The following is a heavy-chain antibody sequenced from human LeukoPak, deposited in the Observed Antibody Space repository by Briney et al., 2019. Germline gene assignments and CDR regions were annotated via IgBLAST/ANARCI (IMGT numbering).Heavy chain of an antibody. CDR2: IYHSGST. CDR3: AYGSGIGSDY. D-gene: IGHD3-10*01. CDR1: GYSISSGYY. V-gene: IGHV4-38-2*02. J-gene: IGHJ4*02. Sequence: SETLSLTCTVSGYSISSGYYWGWIRQPPGKGLEWIGSIYHSGSTYYNPSLKSRVTISVDTSKNQFSLKLSSVTAADTAVYYCAYGSGIGSDYWGQGTLVTVSS.